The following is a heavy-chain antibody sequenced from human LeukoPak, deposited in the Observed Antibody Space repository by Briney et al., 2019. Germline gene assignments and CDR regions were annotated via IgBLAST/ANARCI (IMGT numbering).Heavy chain of an antibody. Sequence: GSLRLSCAASGFTVSGNYMSWVRQAPGKGLEWVSVLYSGGSTYYADSVKGRFTISRHNSKNTLYLRMDSLRAEDTAVYYCARETSPLYDSSGYYYGLFDYWGQGTLVTVSS. D-gene: IGHD3-22*01. J-gene: IGHJ4*02. CDR3: ARETSPLYDSSGYYYGLFDY. V-gene: IGHV3-53*04. CDR1: GFTVSGNY. CDR2: LYSGGST.